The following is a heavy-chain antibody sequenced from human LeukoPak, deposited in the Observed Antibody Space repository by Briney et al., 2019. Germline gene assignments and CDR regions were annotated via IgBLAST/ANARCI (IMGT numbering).Heavy chain of an antibody. CDR3: ARRRDGPPDAFDI. D-gene: IGHD5-24*01. V-gene: IGHV1-46*04. Sequence: ASVKVSCKKSGYTFTRYYIHWMRQAPGPRLEWMGVIKPSGGTTIYAQKLQGRVTMTRDASTSTVYMELSSLRFEDTAMYYCARRRDGPPDAFDIWGQGTMVTVSS. J-gene: IGHJ3*02. CDR2: IKPSGGTT. CDR1: GYTFTRYY.